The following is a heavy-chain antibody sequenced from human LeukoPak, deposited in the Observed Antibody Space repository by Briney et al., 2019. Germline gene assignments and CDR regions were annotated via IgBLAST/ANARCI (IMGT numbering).Heavy chain of an antibody. Sequence: GGSLRLSCAASRFTFSTYGMHWVRQAPGKGLEWVAVISYDGRNKHYADSVKGRFTISRDNSKNTLYLQMNNLRAEDTAVYYCAKDPVAIVAPEDAFEICGQGTMVTVSS. CDR2: ISYDGRNK. CDR1: RFTFSTYG. V-gene: IGHV3-30*18. D-gene: IGHD6-13*01. J-gene: IGHJ3*02. CDR3: AKDPVAIVAPEDAFEI.